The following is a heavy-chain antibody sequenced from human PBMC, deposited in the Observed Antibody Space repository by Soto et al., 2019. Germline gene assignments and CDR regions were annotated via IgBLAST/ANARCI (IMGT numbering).Heavy chain of an antibody. Sequence: EVQLLESGGGLVQPGGSLGLSCAASGFTFSSYDMSWVLQAPGKGLEYVSSISVTGSGTYYADSVKGRFTISRDNSKNTLYLQMNSLRVEDTAVYYCARTTTTKSRDYWGQGTLVTVSS. CDR3: ARTTTTKSRDY. D-gene: IGHD4-17*01. CDR1: GFTFSSYD. V-gene: IGHV3-23*01. CDR2: ISVTGSGT. J-gene: IGHJ4*02.